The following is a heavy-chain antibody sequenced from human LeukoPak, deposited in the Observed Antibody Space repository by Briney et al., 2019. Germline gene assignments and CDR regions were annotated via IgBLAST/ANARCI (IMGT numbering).Heavy chain of an antibody. CDR3: ARGRNMIVNYGTDV. V-gene: IGHV1-3*01. Sequence: ASVKVSCKASGYTFTSYAMHWVRQAPGQRLEWMGWINAGNGNTKYSQKFQGRVTITRDTSASTAYMELSSLRSEDTAVYYCARGRNMIVNYGTDVWGQGTTVTVSS. CDR2: INAGNGNT. CDR1: GYTFTSYA. D-gene: IGHD3-22*01. J-gene: IGHJ6*02.